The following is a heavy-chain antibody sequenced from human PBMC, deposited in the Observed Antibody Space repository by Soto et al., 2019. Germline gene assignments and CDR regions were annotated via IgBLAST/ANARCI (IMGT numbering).Heavy chain of an antibody. J-gene: IGHJ4*02. CDR2: IWYDGSNK. Sequence: HPGGSLRLSCAASGFTFSSYGMHWFRQAPGKGLEWVAVIWYDGSNKYYADSVKGRFTISRDNSKNTLYLQMNSLRAEDTAVYYCARDLLDYGGNGPDYWGQGTLVTVSS. D-gene: IGHD4-17*01. CDR1: GFTFSSYG. V-gene: IGHV3-33*01. CDR3: ARDLLDYGGNGPDY.